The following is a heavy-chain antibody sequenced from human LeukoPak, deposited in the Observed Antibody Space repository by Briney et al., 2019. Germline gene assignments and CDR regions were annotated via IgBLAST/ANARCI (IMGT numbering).Heavy chain of an antibody. V-gene: IGHV3-74*01. CDR1: GFTFSNYW. CDR2: INSDGSNT. D-gene: IGHD3-3*01. Sequence: GGSLRLSCAASGFTFSNYWMHWVRQAPGKGLVWVSRINSDGSNTNYADSVEGRFTISRDNAKNTLYLQMNSLRAEDTAVYYCATNYDFWSENYWGQGTLVTVSS. J-gene: IGHJ4*02. CDR3: ATNYDFWSENY.